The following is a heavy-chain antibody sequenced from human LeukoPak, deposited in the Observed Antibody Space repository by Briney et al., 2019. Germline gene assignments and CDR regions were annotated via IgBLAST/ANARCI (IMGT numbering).Heavy chain of an antibody. CDR1: GYIFNAYY. V-gene: IGHV1-2*02. J-gene: IGHJ5*02. D-gene: IGHD3-10*01. CDR3: ARDGLSWFGETTDERLSKHWFDP. Sequence: GASVKVSCKTSGYIFNAYYIYWVRQAPGQGLEWMGGINPNSGGTNYAQKFQGRVTMTRDTSSSTAYMELSRLRFDDTAVYYCARDGLSWFGETTDERLSKHWFDPWGQGTPVTVSS. CDR2: INPNSGGT.